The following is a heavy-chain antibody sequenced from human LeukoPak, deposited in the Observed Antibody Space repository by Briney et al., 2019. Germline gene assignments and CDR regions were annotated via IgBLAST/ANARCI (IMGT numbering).Heavy chain of an antibody. CDR1: GYTLTSYG. Sequence: ASVKVSCKASGYTLTSYGISWVRQAPGQGLEWMGWISAYNGNTNYAQKLQGRVTMTTDTSTSTAYMELRSLRSDDTAVYYCARVRGIIGSGYLSGDAFDIWGQGTMVTVSS. V-gene: IGHV1-18*01. CDR3: ARVRGIIGSGYLSGDAFDI. J-gene: IGHJ3*02. D-gene: IGHD3-22*01. CDR2: ISAYNGNT.